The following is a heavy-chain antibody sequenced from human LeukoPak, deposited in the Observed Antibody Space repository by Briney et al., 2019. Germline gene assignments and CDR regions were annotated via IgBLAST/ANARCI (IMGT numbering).Heavy chain of an antibody. CDR1: GFTFSDCA. Sequence: GGSLLLSFAASGFTFSDCAMTSVRQAPGKGLEWVSSIGSDGNKHYSESVRGRFAISRDNSKNTLFLQMSSLRANDTALYYCVYELHLFVAMDVWGQGTSVTVSS. D-gene: IGHD3-3*02. J-gene: IGHJ6*02. CDR3: VYELHLFVAMDV. V-gene: IGHV3-23*01. CDR2: IGSDGNK.